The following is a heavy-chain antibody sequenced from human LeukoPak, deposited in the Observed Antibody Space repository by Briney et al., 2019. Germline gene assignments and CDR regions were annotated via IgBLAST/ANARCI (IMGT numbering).Heavy chain of an antibody. CDR1: GGSISSSSYY. V-gene: IGHV4-39*07. D-gene: IGHD3-16*01. CDR2: IYYSGST. Sequence: SETLSLTCTVSGGSISSSSYYWGWIRQPPGKGLEWIGSIYYSGSTNYNPSLKSRVTISVDTSKNQFSLKLSSVTAADTAVYYCARGRPGRGTFDIWGQGTMVTVSS. CDR3: ARGRPGRGTFDI. J-gene: IGHJ3*02.